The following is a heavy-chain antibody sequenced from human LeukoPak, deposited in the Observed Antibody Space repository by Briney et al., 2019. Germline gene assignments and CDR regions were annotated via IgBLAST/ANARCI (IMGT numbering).Heavy chain of an antibody. J-gene: IGHJ4*02. V-gene: IGHV3-30-3*01. CDR2: ISYDGSNK. CDR3: AELGIVGATKGPLFDY. CDR1: GFTFSSYA. D-gene: IGHD1-26*01. Sequence: GGSLRLSCAASGFTFSSYAMHWVRQAPGKGLEWVAVISYDGSNKYYADSVKGRFTISRDNSKNTLYLQMNSLRVEDTAVYYCAELGIVGATKGPLFDYWGQGTLVTVSS.